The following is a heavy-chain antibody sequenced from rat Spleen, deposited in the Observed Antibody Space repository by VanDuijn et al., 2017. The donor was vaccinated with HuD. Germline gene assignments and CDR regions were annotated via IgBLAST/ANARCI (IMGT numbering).Heavy chain of an antibody. V-gene: IGHV5-19*01. J-gene: IGHJ3*01. CDR3: ATLGHVYYGLVLPGFAY. D-gene: IGHD1-6*01. CDR2: ISPTGGST. CDR1: EFTFRNYG. Sequence: EVQLVESGGGLVQPGRSLKLSCAASEFTFRNYGMNWIRQAPTKGLEWVASISPTGGSTYYSDSLKGRFTTSRDNAKSTLYRPMESLRSEETATYYCATLGHVYYGLVLPGFAYWGQGTLVTVSS.